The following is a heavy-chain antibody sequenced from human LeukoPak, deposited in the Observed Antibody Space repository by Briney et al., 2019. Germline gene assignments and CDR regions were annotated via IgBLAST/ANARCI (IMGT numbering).Heavy chain of an antibody. Sequence: SETLSLTCTVSGGSISSGDYYWSWIRQPPGKGLEWIGYIYYSGSTYYNPSLKSRVTISVDTSKNQFSLKLSSVTAADTAVYYCAREVGATRFDGNWFDPWGQGTLVTVSP. CDR1: GGSISSGDYY. J-gene: IGHJ5*02. V-gene: IGHV4-30-4*08. CDR2: IYYSGST. D-gene: IGHD1-26*01. CDR3: AREVGATRFDGNWFDP.